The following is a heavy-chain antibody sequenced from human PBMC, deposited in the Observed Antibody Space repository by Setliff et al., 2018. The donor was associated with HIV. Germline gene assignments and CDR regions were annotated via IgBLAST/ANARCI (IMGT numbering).Heavy chain of an antibody. J-gene: IGHJ4*02. CDR3: AKEASPVAGRGFFDS. V-gene: IGHV3-33*06. D-gene: IGHD2-21*01. Sequence: PGGSLRLSCAASGFTFNTYVMHWVRQAPGRGLDWVAVIWFDGSNEDYTDSVKGRFTVSRDNSKNTVFLQMNSLRAEDTALYYCAKEASPVAGRGFFDSLGRGTLVTVSS. CDR1: GFTFNTYV. CDR2: IWFDGSNE.